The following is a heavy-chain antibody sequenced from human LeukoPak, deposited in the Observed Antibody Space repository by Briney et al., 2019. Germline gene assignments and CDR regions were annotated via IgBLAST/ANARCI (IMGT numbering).Heavy chain of an antibody. CDR3: ARNLSRSSSYYGMDV. V-gene: IGHV3-33*01. Sequence: GRSLRPSCAASGFTFSSYGMHWVRQAPGKGLEWVAVIWYDGSNKYYADSVKGRFTISRDNSKNTLYLQMNSLRAEDTAVFYCARNLSRSSSYYGMDVWGQGTTVTVSS. J-gene: IGHJ6*02. CDR1: GFTFSSYG. CDR2: IWYDGSNK. D-gene: IGHD1-26*01.